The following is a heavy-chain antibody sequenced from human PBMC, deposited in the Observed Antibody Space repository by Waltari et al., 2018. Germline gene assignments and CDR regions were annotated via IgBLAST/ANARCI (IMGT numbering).Heavy chain of an antibody. CDR1: AGFFTTTYY. J-gene: IGHJ4*02. V-gene: IGHV4-39*07. D-gene: IGHD1-26*01. Sequence: QLQLQESGPGLVKPWGTLYLTCPVSAGFFTTTYYWGWNRQPPGKGLEWIGSIDHTGSTYSNPSLKSRVTISVDTSNTSENQFSLKLTSVTAADTAVYYCASTPSGSYGHNWGQGALVTVSS. CDR3: ASTPSGSYGHN. CDR2: IDHTGST.